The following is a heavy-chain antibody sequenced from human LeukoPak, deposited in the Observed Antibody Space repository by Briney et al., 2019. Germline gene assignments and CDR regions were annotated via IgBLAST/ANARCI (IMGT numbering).Heavy chain of an antibody. J-gene: IGHJ3*02. CDR2: ISGSGGST. CDR3: AKDFRVGSEDAFDI. CDR1: GFTFNIYA. V-gene: IGHV3-23*01. D-gene: IGHD1-26*01. Sequence: GGSLRLSCAASGFTFNIYAMSWVRQAPGKGLEWVSGISGSGGSTDYADSVKGRFTISRDNSKNTLYLQMISLRAEDTAVYYCAKDFRVGSEDAFDIWGQGTMVTVSS.